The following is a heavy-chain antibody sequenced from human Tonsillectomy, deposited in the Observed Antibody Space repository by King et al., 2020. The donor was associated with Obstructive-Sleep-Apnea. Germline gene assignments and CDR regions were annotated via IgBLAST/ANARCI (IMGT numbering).Heavy chain of an antibody. CDR1: GGSISSGDYY. J-gene: IGHJ6*02. CDR2: IYYSGST. Sequence: VQLQESGPGLVKPSQTLSLTCTVSGGSISSGDYYWSWIRQPPGKGLEWIGYIYYSGSTYYNPSLKSRVTISVDTSKNQFSLKLSSVTAADTAVYYCASWGYGSGSYYNRGYYYYGMDVWGQGTTVTVSS. V-gene: IGHV4-30-4*01. D-gene: IGHD3-10*01. CDR3: ASWGYGSGSYYNRGYYYYGMDV.